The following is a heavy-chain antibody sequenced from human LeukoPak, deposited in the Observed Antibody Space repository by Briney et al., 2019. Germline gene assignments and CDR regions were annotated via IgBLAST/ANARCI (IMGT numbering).Heavy chain of an antibody. V-gene: IGHV2-26*01. CDR1: GFSLSNARMG. CDR3: ARILGYYDILTGYQYNWFDP. J-gene: IGHJ5*02. Sequence: ESGPTLVNPTETLTLTCTVSGFSLSNARMGVSWIRQPPGKALEWLAHIFSNDEKSYSTSLKSRLTISKDTSKSQVVLTMTNMDPVDTATYYCARILGYYDILTGYQYNWFDPWGQGTPVTVSS. D-gene: IGHD3-9*01. CDR2: IFSNDEK.